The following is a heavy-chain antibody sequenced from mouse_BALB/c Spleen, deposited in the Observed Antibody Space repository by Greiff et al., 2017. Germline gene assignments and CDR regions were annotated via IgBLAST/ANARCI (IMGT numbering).Heavy chain of an antibody. CDR2: ISSGGGST. Sequence: EVKLVESGGGLVKPGGSLKLSCAASGFAFSSYDMSWVRQTPEKRLEWVAYISSGGGSTYYPDTVKGRFTISRDNAKNTLYLQMSSLKSEDTAMYYCARLDYGVYFDYWGQGTTLTVSS. CDR1: GFAFSSYD. D-gene: IGHD2-4*01. V-gene: IGHV5-12-1*01. J-gene: IGHJ2*01. CDR3: ARLDYGVYFDY.